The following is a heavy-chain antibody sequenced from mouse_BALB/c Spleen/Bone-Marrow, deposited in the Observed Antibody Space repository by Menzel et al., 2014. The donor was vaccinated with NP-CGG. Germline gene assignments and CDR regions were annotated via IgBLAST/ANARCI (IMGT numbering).Heavy chain of an antibody. J-gene: IGHJ4*01. CDR2: IYPGSGST. Sequence: LQQSGSELVRPGASVKLSCKASGYTFTSYWMHWVRQRPGQGLEWIGNIYPGSGSTNYDEKFKGKATLTSDKSSSTAYMELSRLTSEDSAVYYCARERRSRAMDYWGQGTSVTVSS. CDR1: GYTFTSYW. CDR3: ARERRSRAMDY. V-gene: IGHV1S22*01.